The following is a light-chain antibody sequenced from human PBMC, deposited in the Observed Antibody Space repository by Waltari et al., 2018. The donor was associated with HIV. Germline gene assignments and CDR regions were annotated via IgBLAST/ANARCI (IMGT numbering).Light chain of an antibody. V-gene: IGLV1-47*01. CDR1: SSNIGSNY. J-gene: IGLJ3*02. CDR2: MNN. Sequence: QSVLTQPPSASGTPGQRVTISCSGSSSNIGSNYVYWYQQLPGTAPKLLIYMNNQRPSGVPDRFSGSKSGTSASLAISGLRSEDEADYYCAAWDASLSAWVFGEGTKLTVL. CDR3: AAWDASLSAWV.